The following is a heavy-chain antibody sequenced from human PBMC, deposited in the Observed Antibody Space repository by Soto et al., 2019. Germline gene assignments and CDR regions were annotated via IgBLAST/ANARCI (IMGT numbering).Heavy chain of an antibody. Sequence: QVQLRQWGAGLLKPSETLSLTCAVFGGSFSDYYWTWIRQPPGKGLEWIGEINHSGTTSYNPSLKSRLIISVDTSNHQFSLKLSSVTAADTAVYYCARKPIYHFFAGYYSVDYWGQGTLVTVSS. D-gene: IGHD3-9*01. CDR3: ARKPIYHFFAGYYSVDY. CDR1: GGSFSDYY. CDR2: INHSGTT. V-gene: IGHV4-34*01. J-gene: IGHJ4*02.